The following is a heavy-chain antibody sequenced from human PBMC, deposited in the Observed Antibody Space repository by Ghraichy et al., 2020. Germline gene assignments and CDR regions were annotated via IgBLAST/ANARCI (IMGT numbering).Heavy chain of an antibody. D-gene: IGHD1-26*01. J-gene: IGHJ4*02. Sequence: SETLSLTCTVSGGSISSYYWSWIRQPAGKGLEWIGRIYTSGSTNYNPSLKSRVTMSVDTSKNQFSLKLSSVTAADTAVYYCARELPPQVGATLDYWGQGTLVTVSS. V-gene: IGHV4-4*07. CDR2: IYTSGST. CDR3: ARELPPQVGATLDY. CDR1: GGSISSYY.